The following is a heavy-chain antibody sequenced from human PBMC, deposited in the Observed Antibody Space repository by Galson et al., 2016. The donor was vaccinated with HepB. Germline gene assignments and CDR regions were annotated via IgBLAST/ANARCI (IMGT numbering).Heavy chain of an antibody. V-gene: IGHV3-30*03. CDR3: ARDLRPRWELDYYNYGMDV. D-gene: IGHD5-24*01. CDR2: ISFDGSTK. J-gene: IGHJ6*02. CDR1: GFRFSSYG. Sequence: SLRLSCAASGFRFSSYGTHWVRQAPGKGLEWVAVISFDGSTKNYIDSVKGRFTVSRDNLENTLYLQMNSLRTDDTAEYYCARDLRPRWELDYYNYGMDVWGQGTTVTVSS.